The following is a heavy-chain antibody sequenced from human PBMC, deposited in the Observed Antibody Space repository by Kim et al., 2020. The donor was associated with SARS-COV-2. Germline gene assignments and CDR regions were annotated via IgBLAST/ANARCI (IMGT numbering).Heavy chain of an antibody. Sequence: GGSLRLSCVASGFTFSSDWMHWVRQAPGKGLVWVSRINGDGSSISYADSVTGRFTISRDNAKNTLYLQMNSLRAEDTAVYYCARRGDYMDVWGKGTTVTVSS. D-gene: IGHD3-10*01. CDR3: ARRGDYMDV. V-gene: IGHV3-74*01. J-gene: IGHJ6*03. CDR1: GFTFSSDW. CDR2: INGDGSSI.